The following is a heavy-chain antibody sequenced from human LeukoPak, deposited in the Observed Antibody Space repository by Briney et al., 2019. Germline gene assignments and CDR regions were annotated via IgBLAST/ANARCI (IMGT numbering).Heavy chain of an antibody. CDR1: GFTFSSYA. Sequence: GGSLRLSCAASGFTFSSYAMIGPRRAPGKALEWVSAISGSGGSTYYADSVKGRFTISRDNSKNTLYLQMNSLRAEDTAVYYCAKGFVDTAMVPFDAFDIWGQGTMVTVSS. CDR2: ISGSGGST. D-gene: IGHD5-18*01. V-gene: IGHV3-23*01. CDR3: AKGFVDTAMVPFDAFDI. J-gene: IGHJ3*02.